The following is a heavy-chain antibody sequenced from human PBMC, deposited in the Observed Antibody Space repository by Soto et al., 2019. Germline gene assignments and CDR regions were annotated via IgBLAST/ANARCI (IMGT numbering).Heavy chain of an antibody. CDR2: IYFNGNT. D-gene: IGHD3-16*01. CDR3: ASVTFGGVVLAH. V-gene: IGHV4-59*07. CDR1: ADSFSKYY. J-gene: IGHJ4*02. Sequence: PSDTLSLTCSVSADSFSKYYWPWIRQPPGEGLEWMGYIYFNGNTNSDPSLKGRGIITIDTSKKQFSLNLSSVTAADMAVYYCASVTFGGVVLAHWGQGALVTVSS.